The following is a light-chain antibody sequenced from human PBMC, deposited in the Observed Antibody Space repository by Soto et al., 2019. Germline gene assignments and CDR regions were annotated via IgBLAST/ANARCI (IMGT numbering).Light chain of an antibody. Sequence: QSVLTQPPSVSGAPGQRVTISCTGSSSNIGAGNDVHWYQRLPGTAPKLLIYGNSNRPSGVPDRFSGSKSGTSASLAITGLQAEDEADYYCQSYDSSLSAVVFGGGTKLTVL. CDR1: SSNIGAGND. J-gene: IGLJ2*01. CDR2: GNS. CDR3: QSYDSSLSAVV. V-gene: IGLV1-40*01.